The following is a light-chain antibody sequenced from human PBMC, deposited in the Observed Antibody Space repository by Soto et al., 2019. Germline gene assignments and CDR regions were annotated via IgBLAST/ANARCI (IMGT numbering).Light chain of an antibody. CDR3: HQYHNWPPWT. CDR2: GAS. CDR1: QSVSTN. Sequence: EIVMTQSPATLSVSAGEGATLSCRADQSVSTNLAWYQQKPGRGPRLLIYGASTRATGIPPRFSGSGSGTEFTHTISSLQSEDFAFYYCHQYHNWPPWTFGQGTKVEIK. J-gene: IGKJ1*01. V-gene: IGKV3-15*01.